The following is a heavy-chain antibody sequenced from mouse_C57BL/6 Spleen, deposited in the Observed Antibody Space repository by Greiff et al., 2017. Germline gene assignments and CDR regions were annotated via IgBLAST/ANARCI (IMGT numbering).Heavy chain of an antibody. CDR3: TSAYFDY. CDR1: GFTFSDYG. J-gene: IGHJ2*01. V-gene: IGHV5-17*01. CDR2: ISSGSSTI. Sequence: EVMLVESGGGLVKPGGSLKLSCAASGFTFSDYGMHWVRQAPEKGLEWVAYISSGSSTIYYADTVKGRFTISRDNAKNPLFLQMTSLRAEDTAMYYCTSAYFDYWGQGTTLTVSS.